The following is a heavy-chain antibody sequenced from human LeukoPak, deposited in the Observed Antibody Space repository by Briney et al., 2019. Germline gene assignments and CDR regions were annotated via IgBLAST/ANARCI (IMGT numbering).Heavy chain of an antibody. D-gene: IGHD1-26*01. CDR1: GFTFSSYA. V-gene: IGHV3-64*01. J-gene: IGHJ4*03. CDR3: ARDPGSGSYHYYFDC. Sequence: PGGSLRLSCAASGFTFSSYAMHWVRQAPGKGLEYVSAISSNGGSTYYANSVKGRFTISRDNSKNTLYLQMGSLRAEDMAVYYCARDPGSGSYHYYFDCWGQGTTVTVSS. CDR2: ISSNGGST.